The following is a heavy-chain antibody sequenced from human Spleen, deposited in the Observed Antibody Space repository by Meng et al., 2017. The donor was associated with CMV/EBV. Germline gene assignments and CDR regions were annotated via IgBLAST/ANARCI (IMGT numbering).Heavy chain of an antibody. D-gene: IGHD4-11*01. J-gene: IGHJ6*02. CDR3: ARAVTKGYYYYGMDV. V-gene: IGHV4-34*01. CDR1: GGSFSAYY. CDR2: INHSGSI. Sequence: SETLSLTCAVYGGSFSAYYWTWIRQPPGKGLEWIGEINHSGSINYNPSLKSRVTISVDTSKNQFSLKLSSVTAADTAVYYCARAVTKGYYYYGMDVWGQGTTVTVSS.